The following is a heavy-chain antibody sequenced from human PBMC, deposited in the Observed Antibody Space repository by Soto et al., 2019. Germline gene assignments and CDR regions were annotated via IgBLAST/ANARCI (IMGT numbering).Heavy chain of an antibody. J-gene: IGHJ5*02. V-gene: IGHV4-30-2*01. CDR1: GGSISSGGYS. CDR2: IYHSGST. CDR3: ARASSVTAISRWFDP. D-gene: IGHD2-21*02. Sequence: SETLSLTCAVSGGSISSGGYSWSWIRQPPGKGLEWIGDIYHSGSTNYNPSLKSRVTISVDTSKNQFSLKLSSVTAADTAVYYCARASSVTAISRWFDPWGQGTLVTVSS.